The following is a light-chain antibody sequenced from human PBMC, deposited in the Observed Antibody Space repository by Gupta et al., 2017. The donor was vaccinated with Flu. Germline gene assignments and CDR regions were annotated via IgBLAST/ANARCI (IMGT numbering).Light chain of an antibody. V-gene: IGLV2-8*01. CDR3: NSDGAYNV. Sequence: GQSVASSGTGTSSDVGDYDYFSRHQQQPAQYPKIIIDDVTKRSAGVRARVAGSKTGNTASLTVAGVEAEDEDDYHCNSDGAYNVVGGGTRLTVL. J-gene: IGLJ2*01. CDR2: DVT. CDR1: SSDVGDYDY.